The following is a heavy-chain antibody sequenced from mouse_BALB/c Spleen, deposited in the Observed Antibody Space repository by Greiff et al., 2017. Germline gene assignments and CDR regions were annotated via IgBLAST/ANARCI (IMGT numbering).Heavy chain of an antibody. Sequence: VQLQQSGAELAKPGASVKMSCKASGYTFTSYWMHWVKQRPGQGLEWIGYINPSTGYTEYNQKFKDKATLTADKSSSTAYMQLSSLTSEDSAVYYCARRGTGTNFDYWGKGTTLTVSS. D-gene: IGHD4-1*01. CDR2: INPSTGYT. CDR3: ARRGTGTNFDY. V-gene: IGHV1-7*01. CDR1: GYTFTSYW. J-gene: IGHJ2*01.